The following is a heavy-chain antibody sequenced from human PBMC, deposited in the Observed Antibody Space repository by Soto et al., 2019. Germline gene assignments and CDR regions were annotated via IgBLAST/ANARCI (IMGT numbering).Heavy chain of an antibody. D-gene: IGHD2-2*01. V-gene: IGHV4-4*02. Sequence: QVQLQESGPGLVKPSGTLSLTCAVSSGSISSSNWWSWVRQPPGKGLEWIGEIYHSGSTNYNPSLTSRVTISVDKSKNQFSLKLSSVTAADTAVYYCVCGLYPTLHFDYWGQGTLVTVSS. CDR2: IYHSGST. J-gene: IGHJ4*02. CDR1: SGSISSSNW. CDR3: VCGLYPTLHFDY.